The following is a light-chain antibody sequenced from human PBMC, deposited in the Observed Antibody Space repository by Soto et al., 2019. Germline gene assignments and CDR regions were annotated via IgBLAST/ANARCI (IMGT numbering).Light chain of an antibody. Sequence: QSVLTQPPSVSGAPGQRVTISCTGSSSNIGAGYDVPWYQQLPGTAPKLLIYGNSNRPSGVSNRFSGSKSGTTASLTISGLQAEDEADYYCSSYTSSSTPYYVFGTGTKVTVL. CDR2: GNS. CDR1: SSNIGAGYD. V-gene: IGLV1-40*01. J-gene: IGLJ1*01. CDR3: SSYTSSSTPYYV.